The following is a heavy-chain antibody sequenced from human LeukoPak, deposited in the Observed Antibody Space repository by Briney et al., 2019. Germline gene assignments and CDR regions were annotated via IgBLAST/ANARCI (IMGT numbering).Heavy chain of an antibody. J-gene: IGHJ4*02. Sequence: GESLKISCQCSGYSFTSYWSDWVRQMPGKGLEWMGISYPGDSDTKYSPSFQGQVPISVDTSTSTAYLEWSSLQASDTAMYYCARLGIAATGRRPQIYYWGQGALVTVSS. CDR1: GYSFTSYW. D-gene: IGHD6-13*01. CDR2: SYPGDSDT. V-gene: IGHV5-51*01. CDR3: ARLGIAATGRRPQIYY.